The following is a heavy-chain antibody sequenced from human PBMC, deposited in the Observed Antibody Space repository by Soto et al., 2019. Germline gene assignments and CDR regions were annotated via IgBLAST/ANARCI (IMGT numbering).Heavy chain of an antibody. CDR1: GGSISSTSYY. CDR2: IYYSGST. CDR3: ARHGQLVTYYYYGMDV. D-gene: IGHD6-6*01. J-gene: IGHJ6*02. Sequence: SETLSLTCSVSGGSISSTSYYWAWIRQPPGKGLEWIGHIYYSGSTHYNPSLKGRVTMSVDTSKNQFSLKVTSVTAADTAVYYCARHGQLVTYYYYGMDVWGQGTTVTVSS. V-gene: IGHV4-39*01.